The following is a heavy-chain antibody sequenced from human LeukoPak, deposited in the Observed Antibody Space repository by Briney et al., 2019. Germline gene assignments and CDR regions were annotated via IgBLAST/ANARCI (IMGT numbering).Heavy chain of an antibody. D-gene: IGHD3-9*01. V-gene: IGHV3-23*01. CDR2: ISGSGAST. Sequence: GGSLRLSCAASGFTFSSYAMSWVRQAPGKGLEWVSAISGSGASTYYADSVKGRFTISRDNPKNTLYLQMNSLRAEDTAVYYCAKGIYDILTGYALAYYYGMDVWGQGTTVTVSS. CDR3: AKGIYDILTGYALAYYYGMDV. CDR1: GFTFSSYA. J-gene: IGHJ6*02.